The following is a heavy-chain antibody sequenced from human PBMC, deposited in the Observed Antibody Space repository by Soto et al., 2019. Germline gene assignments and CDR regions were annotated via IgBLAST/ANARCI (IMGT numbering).Heavy chain of an antibody. D-gene: IGHD3-10*01. J-gene: IGHJ6*02. CDR1: GFTFSSYS. Sequence: GGSLRLSCAASGFTFSSYSMNWVRQAPGKGLEWVSSISSSSSYIYYADSVKGRFTISRDNAKNSLYLQMNSLRAEDTAVYYCAPSMVRGVTYYYYGMDVWGQGTTVTVSS. CDR2: ISSSSSYI. V-gene: IGHV3-21*01. CDR3: APSMVRGVTYYYYGMDV.